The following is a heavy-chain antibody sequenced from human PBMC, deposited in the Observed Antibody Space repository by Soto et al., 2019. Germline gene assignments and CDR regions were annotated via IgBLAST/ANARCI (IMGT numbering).Heavy chain of an antibody. D-gene: IGHD2-15*01. CDR3: AKNPWGAVVTGDY. CDR2: ISGSGGGT. V-gene: IGHV3-23*04. CDR1: GFTFSSYA. Sequence: EVQLVESGGGLVQPGGSLRLSCAASGFTFSSYAMSWVRQASGKGLEWVSGISGSGGGTYYADSVKGRFTISRDNSKNTLYLQMNSLRAEDTAVYYCAKNPWGAVVTGDYWGQGTLVTVSS. J-gene: IGHJ4*02.